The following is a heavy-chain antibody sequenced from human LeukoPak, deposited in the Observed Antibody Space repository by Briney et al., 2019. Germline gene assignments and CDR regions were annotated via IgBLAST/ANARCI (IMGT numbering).Heavy chain of an antibody. CDR2: IYHSGST. V-gene: IGHV4-30-2*01. CDR1: GGSISSGGYS. CDR3: ARNGVGAAFDI. D-gene: IGHD3-10*01. J-gene: IGHJ3*02. Sequence: SGTLSLTCAVSGGSISSGGYSWSWIGQPPGKGLEWIGYIYHSGSTYYNPSLKSRVTVSVDRSKNQFSLKLSSVTAADTAVYYCARNGVGAAFDIWGQGTMVTVSS.